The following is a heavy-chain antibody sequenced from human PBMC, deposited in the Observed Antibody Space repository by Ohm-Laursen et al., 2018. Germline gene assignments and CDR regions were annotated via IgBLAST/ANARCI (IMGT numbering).Heavy chain of an antibody. Sequence: SETLSLTWAVSGYSISSGYFWGWIRQPPGKGLEWIGTIYHSGSTYYNPSLKSRVTISVDTSKNRFSLKLSSVTAADTALYYCARGLWWFDPWGQGTLVTVSS. J-gene: IGHJ5*02. V-gene: IGHV4-38-2*01. CDR2: IYHSGST. CDR3: ARGLWWFDP. CDR1: GYSISSGYF.